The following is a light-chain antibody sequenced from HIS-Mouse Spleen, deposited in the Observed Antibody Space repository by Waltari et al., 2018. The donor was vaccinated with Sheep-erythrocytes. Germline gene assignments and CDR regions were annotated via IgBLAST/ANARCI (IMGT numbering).Light chain of an antibody. CDR3: SSYTSSNNWV. J-gene: IGLJ3*02. V-gene: IGLV2-14*03. Sequence: QSALTQPASVSGSPGQSITISCTGTSSDVGGYNYGSWYQQHPGKAPKLMLYAVSNRPSGVSNRFSGSKSGNTASLTISGLQAEDEADYYCSSYTSSNNWVFGGGTKLTVL. CDR1: SSDVGGYNY. CDR2: AVS.